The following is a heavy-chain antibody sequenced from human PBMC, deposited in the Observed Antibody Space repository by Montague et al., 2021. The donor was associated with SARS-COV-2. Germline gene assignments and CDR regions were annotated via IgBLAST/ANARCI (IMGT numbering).Heavy chain of an antibody. V-gene: IGHV3-74*01. D-gene: IGHD2-15*01. CDR2: INTDGTIT. CDR1: GFTFSSHA. Sequence: SLRLSLSASGFTFSSHAMHWVRQLPGKGLLWVSRINTDGTITYYADSVKGRFTISRDNSKNSLYLQMNSLRVEDMAVYYCATDRSVAPGSAFDPWGQGTLVTVSS. CDR3: ATDRSVAPGSAFDP. J-gene: IGHJ5*02.